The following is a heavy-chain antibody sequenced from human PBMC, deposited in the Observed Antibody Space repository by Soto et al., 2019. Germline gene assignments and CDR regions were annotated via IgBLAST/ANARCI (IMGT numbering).Heavy chain of an antibody. CDR2: ISAYNGNT. D-gene: IGHD3-22*01. J-gene: IGHJ5*02. CDR1: GYTFTSYG. CDR3: ARWVSSGYYRKENWFDP. Sequence: PGASVKVSCKASGYTFTSYGISWVRQAPGQGLEWMGWISAYNGNTNYAQKLQGRVTMTTDTSTSTAYMELRSLRSDDTAVYYCARWVSSGYYRKENWFDPWGQGTLVTVSS. V-gene: IGHV1-18*01.